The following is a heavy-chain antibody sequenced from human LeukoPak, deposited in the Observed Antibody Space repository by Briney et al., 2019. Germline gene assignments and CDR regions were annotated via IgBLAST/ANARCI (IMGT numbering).Heavy chain of an antibody. CDR3: AKVFYGSGSYYPYNWFDP. J-gene: IGHJ5*02. V-gene: IGHV3-30*02. CDR1: GFTFSSYG. Sequence: GGSLRLSCAASGFTFSSYGMRWVRQAPGKGLEWVAFIRYDGSNKYYADSVKGRFTISRDNSKNTLYLQMNSLRAGDTAGYYCAKVFYGSGSYYPYNWFDPWGQGTLVTVSS. D-gene: IGHD3-10*01. CDR2: IRYDGSNK.